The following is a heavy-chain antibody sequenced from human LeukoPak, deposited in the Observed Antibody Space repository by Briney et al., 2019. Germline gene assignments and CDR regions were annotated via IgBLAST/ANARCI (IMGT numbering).Heavy chain of an antibody. CDR3: GNHGGSMATYFDY. Sequence: GGSLRLSCAASGLTVSSNYMSWVRQAPGKGLEWVSVIYSGGSTYYADSVKGRFTISRDNSKNTLYLQMNSLRAEDTAVYYCGNHGGSMATYFDYWGQGTLVTVSS. D-gene: IGHD5-24*01. J-gene: IGHJ4*02. CDR1: GLTVSSNY. V-gene: IGHV3-66*01. CDR2: IYSGGST.